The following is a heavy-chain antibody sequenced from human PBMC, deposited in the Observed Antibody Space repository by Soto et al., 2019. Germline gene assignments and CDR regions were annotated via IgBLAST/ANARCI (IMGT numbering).Heavy chain of an antibody. CDR3: ARDKITGLFDY. D-gene: IGHD2-8*02. J-gene: IGHJ4*02. CDR2: INHSGST. V-gene: IGHV4-34*01. CDR1: GGSFSGYY. Sequence: QVQLQQWGAGLLKPSETLSLTCGVYGGSFSGYYWTWIRQPPGTGLEWIGEINHSGSTNYNPSLKSRVTISVYTSKNQFSLNLTSVTAADTAVYYCARDKITGLFDYWGQGTLITVSS.